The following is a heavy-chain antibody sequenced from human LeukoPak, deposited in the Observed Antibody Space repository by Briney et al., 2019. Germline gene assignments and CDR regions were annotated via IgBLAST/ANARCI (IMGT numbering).Heavy chain of an antibody. D-gene: IGHD5-24*01. J-gene: IGHJ6*03. V-gene: IGHV1-18*01. CDR1: GYTFGQYS. Sequence: GASVKLSCKASGYTFGQYSISWVRQAPGQGLEWMGWISAYNGNTNYAQKLQGRVTMTTDTSTSTAYMELRSLRSDDTAVYYCARVFRDGYRDYYYYMDVWGKGTTVTISS. CDR3: ARVFRDGYRDYYYYMDV. CDR2: ISAYNGNT.